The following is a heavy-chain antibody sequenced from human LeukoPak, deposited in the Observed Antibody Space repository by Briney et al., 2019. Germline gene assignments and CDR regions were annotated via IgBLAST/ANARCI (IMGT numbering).Heavy chain of an antibody. D-gene: IGHD1-26*01. J-gene: IGHJ4*02. Sequence: SVKVSCKASGGTFSSYAISWVRQAPGQGLEWMGGIIPIFGTANYAQKFQGRVTITTDESTSTAYMELSSLRVEDTAVYYCASRGSWGGNYFDYWGQGTLVAVSS. CDR3: ASRGSWGGNYFDY. CDR2: IIPIFGTA. V-gene: IGHV1-69*05. CDR1: GGTFSSYA.